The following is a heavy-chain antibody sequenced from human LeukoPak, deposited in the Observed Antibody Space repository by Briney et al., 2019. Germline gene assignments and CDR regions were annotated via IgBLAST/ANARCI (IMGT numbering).Heavy chain of an antibody. CDR2: IWYDGSNK. CDR1: GFTFSGYG. J-gene: IGHJ4*02. CDR3: AKDLGRLRELSLDY. V-gene: IGHV3-33*06. Sequence: GRSLRLSCAASGFTFSGYGMHWVRQAPGKGLEWVAVIWYDGSNKYYADSVKGRFTISRDNSKNTLYLQMNSLRAEDTAVYYCAKDLGRLRELSLDYWGQGTLVTVSS. D-gene: IGHD3-16*02.